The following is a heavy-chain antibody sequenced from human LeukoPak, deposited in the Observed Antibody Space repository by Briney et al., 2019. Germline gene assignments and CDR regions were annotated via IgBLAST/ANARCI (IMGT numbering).Heavy chain of an antibody. CDR1: GAPIRNYY. J-gene: IGHJ5*02. CDR3: ARRYSSSWYVGFFDP. Sequence: SETLSLTRTVSGAPIRNYYWSWIRQSPGKGLECIGYIYYSRSTNYNPSRESRVAMSVDTSKNQFSLRLSSVTAADTAIYYCARRYSSSWYVGFFDPWGQGTLVTVSS. D-gene: IGHD6-13*01. CDR2: IYYSRST. V-gene: IGHV4-59*08.